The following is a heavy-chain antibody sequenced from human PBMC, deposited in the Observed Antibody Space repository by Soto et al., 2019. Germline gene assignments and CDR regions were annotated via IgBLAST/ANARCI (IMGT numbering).Heavy chain of an antibody. J-gene: IGHJ4*02. CDR1: GGSFSGYY. CDR3: ARKPPYLNIVATIGGDYFDY. CDR2: INHSGST. Sequence: SETLSLTCAVYGGSFSGYYWSWIRQPPGKGLEWIGEINHSGSTNYNPSLKSRVTISVDTSKNQFSLKLSSVTAADTAVYYWARKPPYLNIVATIGGDYFDYWGQGTLVTVSS. V-gene: IGHV4-34*01. D-gene: IGHD5-12*01.